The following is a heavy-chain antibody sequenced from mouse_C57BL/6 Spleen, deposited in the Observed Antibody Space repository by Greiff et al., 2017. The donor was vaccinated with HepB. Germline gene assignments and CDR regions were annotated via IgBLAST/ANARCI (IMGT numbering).Heavy chain of an antibody. CDR2: ISSGSSTI. J-gene: IGHJ4*01. V-gene: IGHV5-17*01. D-gene: IGHD2-4*01. CDR3: ARDGLRQGYYAMDY. Sequence: EVQRVESGGGLVKPGGSLKLSCAASGFTFSDYGMHWVRQAPEKGLEWVAYISSGSSTIYYADTVKGRFTISRDIAKNTLFLQMTSLRSEDTAMYYCARDGLRQGYYAMDYWGQGTSVTVSS. CDR1: GFTFSDYG.